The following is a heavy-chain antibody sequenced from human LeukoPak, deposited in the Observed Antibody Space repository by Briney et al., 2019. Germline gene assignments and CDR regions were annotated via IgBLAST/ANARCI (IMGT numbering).Heavy chain of an antibody. CDR3: TRTSIRGYSYGSDS. J-gene: IGHJ4*02. Sequence: GGSLILSCTASGFSLTDYYMSWIRQAPGKGLEWVSYISSNSNTIRYADSVRGRFTISRDNSRDSVFLQMNDLRVEDTAVYYCTRTSIRGYSYGSDSWGQGTRVTVSS. CDR2: ISSNSNTI. CDR1: GFSLTDYY. D-gene: IGHD5-18*01. V-gene: IGHV3-11*04.